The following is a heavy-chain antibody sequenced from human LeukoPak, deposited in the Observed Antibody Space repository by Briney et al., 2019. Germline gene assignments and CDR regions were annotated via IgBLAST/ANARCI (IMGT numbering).Heavy chain of an antibody. D-gene: IGHD6-6*01. CDR1: GFTFSTYA. Sequence: GGSLRLSCAASGFTFSTYAMNWVRQAPGKGLEWVSGISASGLSTYYADAVKGRFTISRDNSKNTLYLQMNSLRAEDTAVYYCARDRIAARPVGYYYYGMDVWGQGTTVTVSS. J-gene: IGHJ6*02. V-gene: IGHV3-23*01. CDR2: ISASGLST. CDR3: ARDRIAARPVGYYYYGMDV.